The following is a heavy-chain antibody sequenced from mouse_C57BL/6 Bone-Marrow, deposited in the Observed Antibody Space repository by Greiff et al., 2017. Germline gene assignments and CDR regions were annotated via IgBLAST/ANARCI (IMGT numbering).Heavy chain of an antibody. V-gene: IGHV5-9*01. CDR1: GFTFSSYT. D-gene: IGHD2-4*01. CDR3: ARHRGYYDYDDGFAY. Sequence: EVKLQESGGGLVKPGGSLKLSCAASGFTFSSYTMSWVRQTPEKRLEWVATISGGGGNTYYTDSVKGRFTISRDNAKNTLYLHMSSLRSEDTALYYCARHRGYYDYDDGFAYWGQGTLVTVSA. J-gene: IGHJ3*01. CDR2: ISGGGGNT.